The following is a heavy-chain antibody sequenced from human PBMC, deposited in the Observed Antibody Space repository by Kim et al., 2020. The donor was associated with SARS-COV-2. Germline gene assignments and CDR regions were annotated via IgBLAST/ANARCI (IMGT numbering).Heavy chain of an antibody. V-gene: IGHV3-30*18. CDR1: GFTFSSYG. Sequence: GGSLRLSCAASGFTFSSYGMHWVRQAPGKGLEWVAVISYDGSNKYYADSVKGRFTISRDNSKNTLYLQMNSLRAEDTAVYYCAKDVIRHIVVVPAAASWFDPCGQGTLVTVSS. J-gene: IGHJ5*02. CDR2: ISYDGSNK. CDR3: AKDVIRHIVVVPAAASWFDP. D-gene: IGHD2-2*01.